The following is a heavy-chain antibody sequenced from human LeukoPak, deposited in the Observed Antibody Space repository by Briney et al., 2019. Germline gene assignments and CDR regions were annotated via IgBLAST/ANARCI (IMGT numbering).Heavy chain of an antibody. Sequence: PGGSLRLSCAASGFTFSSYWMHWVRQAPGKGLVWVSRVNSDGSSISYADSVKGRFTISRDNAKNTLYLLMNSLGAEDTAVYYCARGYYDSSGYHAYDYWGQGTLVTVSS. V-gene: IGHV3-74*01. D-gene: IGHD3-22*01. CDR2: VNSDGSSI. CDR1: GFTFSSYW. CDR3: ARGYYDSSGYHAYDY. J-gene: IGHJ4*02.